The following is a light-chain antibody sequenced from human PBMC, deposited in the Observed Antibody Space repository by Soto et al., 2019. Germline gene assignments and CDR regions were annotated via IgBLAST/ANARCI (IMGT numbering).Light chain of an antibody. V-gene: IGKV3-15*01. CDR1: QSVSSN. J-gene: IGKJ1*01. Sequence: EIVMTQSPATLSVSPGERATLSCRASQSVSSNLAWYQQKPGQAPRLLIYGASTRATGIPARFSGSGSGTEFTLTISSLQSEDFAVYYCQQYNNWPPRRTFGQGTKVEL. CDR3: QQYNNWPPRRT. CDR2: GAS.